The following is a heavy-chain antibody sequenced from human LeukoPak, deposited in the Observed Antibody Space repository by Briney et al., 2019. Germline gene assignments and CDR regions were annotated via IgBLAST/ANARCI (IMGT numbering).Heavy chain of an antibody. CDR2: IYYSGST. J-gene: IGHJ4*02. Sequence: PSETLSLTCTVSGGSISSGGYYWSWIRQHPGKGLEWIGYIYYSGSTYYNPSLKSRVTISVDTSKNQFSLKLSSVTAADTAVYYCARNYYDSSGYYYFVPDYWGQGTLVTVSS. V-gene: IGHV4-31*03. CDR3: ARNYYDSSGYYYFVPDY. D-gene: IGHD3-22*01. CDR1: GGSISSGGYY.